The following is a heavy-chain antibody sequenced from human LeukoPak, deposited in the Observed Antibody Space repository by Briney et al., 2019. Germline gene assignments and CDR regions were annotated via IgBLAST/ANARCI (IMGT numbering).Heavy chain of an antibody. CDR3: ARDHAGSGRAFDY. CDR2: LSSGGINK. CDR1: GFTFSNYD. D-gene: IGHD2-15*01. J-gene: IGHJ4*02. V-gene: IGHV3-30*19. Sequence: GRSLRLSCAASGFTFSNYDMHWVRQAPGKGLEWVGLLSSGGINKHYADSVKGRFIISRDNSMNTLYLQMNSLGVKDTAVYYCARDHAGSGRAFDYWGQGTLVTVSS.